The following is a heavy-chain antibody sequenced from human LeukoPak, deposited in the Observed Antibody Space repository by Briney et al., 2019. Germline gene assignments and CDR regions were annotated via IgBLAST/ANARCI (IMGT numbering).Heavy chain of an antibody. J-gene: IGHJ4*02. CDR1: GGTFSSYA. Sequence: ASVKVSCKASGGTFSSYAISWVRQAPGQGLEWMGIINPSGGSTSYAQKFQGRVTMTRDTSTSTVYMELSSLRSEDTAVYYCARGYYYDSSGADWGQGTLVTVSS. CDR2: INPSGGST. D-gene: IGHD3-22*01. V-gene: IGHV1-46*01. CDR3: ARGYYYDSSGAD.